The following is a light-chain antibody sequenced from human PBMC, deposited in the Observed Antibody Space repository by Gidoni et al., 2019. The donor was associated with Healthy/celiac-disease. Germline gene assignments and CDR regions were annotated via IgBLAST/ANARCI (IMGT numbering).Light chain of an antibody. CDR3: QQGA. J-gene: IGKJ1*01. Sequence: EIALTQSPGTLSLSPGERATRSCRASQSVSSTYLAWYQQKPGQAPRLLIYGASSRVTGVPDGFSGSGSGTDFTLTISRLEPEDFAVYYCQQGAFGQGTKVEMK. CDR2: GAS. V-gene: IGKV3-20*01. CDR1: QSVSSTY.